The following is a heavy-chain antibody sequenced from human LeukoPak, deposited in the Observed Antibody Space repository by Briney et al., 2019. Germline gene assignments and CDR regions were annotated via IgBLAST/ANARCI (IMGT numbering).Heavy chain of an antibody. V-gene: IGHV1-18*01. CDR3: ARDGSSTWYYFDY. D-gene: IGHD6-13*01. CDR1: GYPFSDYG. J-gene: IGHJ4*02. Sequence: GASVKVSCKASGYPFSDYGISWVRQAPGQGPEWMGWISVHNGNTNYAQKVQGRVTMTTDTSTSTATMELRSLRSDDTAVYYCARDGSSTWYYFDYWGQGSLVTVSS. CDR2: ISVHNGNT.